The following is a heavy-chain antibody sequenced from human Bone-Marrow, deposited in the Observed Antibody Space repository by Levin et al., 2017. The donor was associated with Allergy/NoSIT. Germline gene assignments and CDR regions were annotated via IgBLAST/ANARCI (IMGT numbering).Heavy chain of an antibody. J-gene: IGHJ5*02. D-gene: IGHD2-2*01. CDR1: GGSISSYY. V-gene: IGHV4-59*08. Sequence: KSSETLSLTCTVSGGSISSYYWSWIRQPPGKGLEWIGYIYYSGSTNYNPSLKSRVTISVDTSKNQFSLKLSSVTAADTAVYYCARHFCVFGSSTSCYRAFDPWGQGTLVTVSS. CDR2: IYYSGST. CDR3: ARHFCVFGSSTSCYRAFDP.